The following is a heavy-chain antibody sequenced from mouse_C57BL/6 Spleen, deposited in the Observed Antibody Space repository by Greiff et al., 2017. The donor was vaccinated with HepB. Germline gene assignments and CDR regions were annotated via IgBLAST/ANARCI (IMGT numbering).Heavy chain of an antibody. Sequence: QVQLQQSGAELARPGASVKLSCKASGYTFTSYGISWVKQSTGQGLEWIGEIYPRSGNTYYNEKFKGKATVTADQSSSTAYMELRSLTSEDSAVYVCERYDYDGDWGQGTLVTVSA. J-gene: IGHJ3*01. V-gene: IGHV1-81*01. CDR1: GYTFTSYG. D-gene: IGHD2-4*01. CDR3: ERYDYDGD. CDR2: IYPRSGNT.